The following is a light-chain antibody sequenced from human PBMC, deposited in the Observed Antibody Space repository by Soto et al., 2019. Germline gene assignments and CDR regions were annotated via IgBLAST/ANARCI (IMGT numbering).Light chain of an antibody. Sequence: DIQMTQSPSSLAASVGDRVTISCRASQGISNYLAWYQQKPGKVPKLLIYAASTLQSGVSSRFTGGGSGTDFTLTISSLQPEDVATYYCQKYNWPPFTFGPGTKVGIK. CDR1: QGISNY. CDR3: QKYNWPPFT. V-gene: IGKV1-27*01. CDR2: AAS. J-gene: IGKJ3*01.